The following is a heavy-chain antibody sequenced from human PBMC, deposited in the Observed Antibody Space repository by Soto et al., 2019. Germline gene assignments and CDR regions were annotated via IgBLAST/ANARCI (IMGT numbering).Heavy chain of an antibody. CDR1: GGSVSSGSYY. Sequence: SETLSLTCTVSGGSVSSGSYYWSWIRQPPGKGLEWIGYIYYSGSTNYNPSLKSRVTISVDTSKNQFSLKLSSVTAADTAVYYCARERYYDFWSGSYYYYGMDVWGQGTTVTVSS. V-gene: IGHV4-61*01. J-gene: IGHJ6*02. CDR3: ARERYYDFWSGSYYYYGMDV. D-gene: IGHD3-3*01. CDR2: IYYSGST.